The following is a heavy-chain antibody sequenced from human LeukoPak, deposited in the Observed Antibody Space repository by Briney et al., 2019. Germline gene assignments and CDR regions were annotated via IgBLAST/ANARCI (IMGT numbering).Heavy chain of an antibody. D-gene: IGHD5-18*01. CDR3: ARHSYGYISLMDY. Sequence: SETLSLTCTVAGGSISSYYWSWIRQPPGKGLERIGYIYYSGSTNYNPSLKSRVTISVDTSKNQFSLKLSSVTATDTAVYYCARHSYGYISLMDYWGQGTLVTVSS. CDR1: GGSISSYY. V-gene: IGHV4-59*08. CDR2: IYYSGST. J-gene: IGHJ4*02.